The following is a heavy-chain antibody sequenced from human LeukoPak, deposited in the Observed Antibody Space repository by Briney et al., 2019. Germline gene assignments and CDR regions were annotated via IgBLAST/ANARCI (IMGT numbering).Heavy chain of an antibody. Sequence: GGSLRLSYAASGFTFSSYAMSWVRQAPGKGLEWVSGISGSGGSTYYADSVKGRFTISRDNSKNRLYLQMNSLRAEDTAVYYCAKRPRGNYLDPFDYWGQGTLVTVSS. CDR3: AKRPRGNYLDPFDY. CDR1: GFTFSSYA. J-gene: IGHJ4*02. V-gene: IGHV3-23*01. D-gene: IGHD3-10*01. CDR2: ISGSGGST.